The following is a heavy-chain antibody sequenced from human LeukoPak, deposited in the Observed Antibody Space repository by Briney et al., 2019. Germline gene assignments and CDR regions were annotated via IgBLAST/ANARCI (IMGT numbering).Heavy chain of an antibody. Sequence: PGGSLRLSCAASGFASGFTFSAYAVSWVRQAPGKGPEWVASVNGRGATTYYADSVRGRFTISRDNSKNTVYLQMISLGADDTAVYFCAKAPATGEGYYFYYMDVWGKGTTVTVSS. V-gene: IGHV3-23*01. J-gene: IGHJ6*03. D-gene: IGHD7-27*01. CDR3: AKAPATGEGYYFYYMDV. CDR1: GFTFSAYA. CDR2: VNGRGATT.